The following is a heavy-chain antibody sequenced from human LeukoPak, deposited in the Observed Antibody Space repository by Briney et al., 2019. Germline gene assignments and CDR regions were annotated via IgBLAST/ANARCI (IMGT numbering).Heavy chain of an antibody. V-gene: IGHV3-23*01. D-gene: IGHD2-2*02. CDR3: AKRYCRSTSCYTNY. Sequence: GESLRLSCAASGFTFSSYAMSWVRQAPGTGLEWVSAISGSSGSTYYADSVKGRFTISRDNSKNTLYLQMNSLRAEDTAVYYCAKRYCRSTSCYTNYWGQGTLVTVSS. J-gene: IGHJ4*02. CDR2: ISGSSGST. CDR1: GFTFSSYA.